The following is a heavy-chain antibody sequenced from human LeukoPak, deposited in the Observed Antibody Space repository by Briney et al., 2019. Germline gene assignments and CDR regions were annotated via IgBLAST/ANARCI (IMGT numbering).Heavy chain of an antibody. CDR1: GFTLSSYA. CDR2: ISGSGGST. CDR3: AKEGYSYGTDYFDY. Sequence: PGASLRLSCAASGFTLSSYAMSGVRQAPGKGLEGVSAISGSGGSTYYADSVKGRFTISRDNSKNTLYLQMNSLRAEDTAVYYCAKEGYSYGTDYFDYWGQGTLVTVSS. V-gene: IGHV3-23*01. D-gene: IGHD5-18*01. J-gene: IGHJ4*02.